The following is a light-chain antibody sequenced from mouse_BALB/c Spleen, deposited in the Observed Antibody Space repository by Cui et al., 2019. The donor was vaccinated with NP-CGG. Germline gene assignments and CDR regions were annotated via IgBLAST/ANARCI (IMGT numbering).Light chain of an antibody. CDR2: GTN. CDR1: TGAVTTSNY. CDR3: ALWYSNHWV. V-gene: IGLV1*01. Sequence: QVVVIKESASTTSPGETVTLTCRSSTGAVTTSNYANWVQEKPDHLFTGLIGGTNNRVPGVPARFSGSLIGDKAALTITGAQTEDEAIYFCALWYSNHWVFGGGTKLTVL. J-gene: IGLJ1*01.